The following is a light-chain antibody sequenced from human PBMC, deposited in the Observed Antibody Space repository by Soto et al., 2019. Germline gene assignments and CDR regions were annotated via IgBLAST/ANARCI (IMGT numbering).Light chain of an antibody. CDR3: SSYGGSNNLV. CDR1: SSDVGGYNY. J-gene: IGLJ2*01. CDR2: EVS. Sequence: QSALTQPPSASGSPGQSVTISCTGTSSDVGGYNYVSWYQQHPGKAPKLMIYEVSKRPSGVPDRFSGSKSGNTASLTVSGIEDEDEAEYYCSSYGGSNNLVFGGGTKLTVL. V-gene: IGLV2-8*01.